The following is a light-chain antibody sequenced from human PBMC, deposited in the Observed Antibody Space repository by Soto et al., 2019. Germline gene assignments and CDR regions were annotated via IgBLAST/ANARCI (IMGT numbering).Light chain of an antibody. CDR1: QSVSSSY. V-gene: IGKV3-20*01. CDR2: GAS. CDR3: QQYGSSRT. Sequence: EIVLTQSPCPLSLSPAERATLSCRASQSVSSSYLAWYQQKPGQAPRLLIYGASSRATGIPDRFSGSGSGTDFTLTISRLEPEDFAVYYCQQYGSSRTFGQGTKV. J-gene: IGKJ1*01.